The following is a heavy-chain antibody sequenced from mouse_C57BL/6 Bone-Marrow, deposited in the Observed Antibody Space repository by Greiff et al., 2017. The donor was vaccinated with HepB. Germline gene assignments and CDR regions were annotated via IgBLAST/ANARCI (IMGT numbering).Heavy chain of an antibody. CDR3: AVYGSVDYAMDY. J-gene: IGHJ4*01. Sequence: VQLQQSGAELVMPGASVKLSCKASGYTFTSYWMHWVKQRPGQGLEWIGEIDPSDSYTNYNQKFKGKSTLTVDKSSSTAYMQLSSLTSEDSAVYYCAVYGSVDYAMDYWGQGTSVTVSS. CDR1: GYTFTSYW. D-gene: IGHD1-1*01. V-gene: IGHV1-69*01. CDR2: IDPSDSYT.